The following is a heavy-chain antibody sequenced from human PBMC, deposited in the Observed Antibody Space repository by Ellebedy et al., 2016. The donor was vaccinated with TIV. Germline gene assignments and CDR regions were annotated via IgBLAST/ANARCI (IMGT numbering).Heavy chain of an antibody. Sequence: SETLSLXXTVSGGSISSSSYYWGCIRQPPGKGLEWIGSIYYSGSSYYNPSLRSRVTLSVDTSKSQFSLKLSSVTAADTAVYYCTRAEQIVVAHIDYWGQGTLVTVSS. J-gene: IGHJ4*02. CDR1: GGSISSSSYY. CDR3: TRAEQIVVAHIDY. V-gene: IGHV4-39*01. D-gene: IGHD2-21*01. CDR2: IYYSGSS.